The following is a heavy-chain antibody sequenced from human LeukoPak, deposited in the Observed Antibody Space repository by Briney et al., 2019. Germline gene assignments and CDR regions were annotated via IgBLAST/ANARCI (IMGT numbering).Heavy chain of an antibody. CDR2: IYHSGST. Sequence: PSETLSLTCAVSGGSIRSSNWWSWVRQPPGKGLEWSGEIYHSGSTNYNPSLKSRVTISVDKSKNQFSLKLSSVTAADMAVYYCARVEGLGGRKIDYWGQGTLVTVSS. V-gene: IGHV4-4*02. CDR3: ARVEGLGGRKIDY. D-gene: IGHD1-14*01. J-gene: IGHJ4*02. CDR1: GGSIRSSNW.